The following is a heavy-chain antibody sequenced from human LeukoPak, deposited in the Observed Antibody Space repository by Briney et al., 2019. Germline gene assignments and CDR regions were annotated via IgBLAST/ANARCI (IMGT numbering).Heavy chain of an antibody. Sequence: QPGGSLRLSCAVAGFTFGSRWMRWVRQAPGKGLVWVALIKDDGSTTNYADSVKGRFTASRDDAKNTVYLQMSSLTAEDTAVYYCHPLAYVSNWGQGTLVTVSS. V-gene: IGHV3-74*01. D-gene: IGHD2-8*01. J-gene: IGHJ4*02. CDR2: IKDDGSTT. CDR1: GFTFGSRW. CDR3: HPLAYVSN.